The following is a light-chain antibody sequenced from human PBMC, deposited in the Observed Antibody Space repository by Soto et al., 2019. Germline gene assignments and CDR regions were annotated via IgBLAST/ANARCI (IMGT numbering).Light chain of an antibody. CDR3: QQYGSTWT. CDR2: AAS. J-gene: IGKJ1*01. CDR1: QSVSSSS. V-gene: IGKV3-20*01. Sequence: EIVLKQSPGTLSLSPGERATLSCRASQSVSSSSLAWYQRKPGQAPGLLIYAASSRAVGIPDRFSGSGSGTDFTLTIRRLEPEDCAVYYCQQYGSTWTFGHGTKVEI.